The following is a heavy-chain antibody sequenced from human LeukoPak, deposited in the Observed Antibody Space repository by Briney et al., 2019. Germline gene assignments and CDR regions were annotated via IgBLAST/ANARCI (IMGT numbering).Heavy chain of an antibody. V-gene: IGHV1-2*02. Sequence: ASVKVSCKPSVYSFTGYYKHWMRQAPGQGLEWMGWINLNSGDTNYAEKFQGRVTMTRDTSISTAYVELSRLRYDDTAVYYCASWAGGNAPVASFDYWGQGTLVTVSS. J-gene: IGHJ4*02. D-gene: IGHD1-14*01. CDR1: VYSFTGYY. CDR2: INLNSGDT. CDR3: ASWAGGNAPVASFDY.